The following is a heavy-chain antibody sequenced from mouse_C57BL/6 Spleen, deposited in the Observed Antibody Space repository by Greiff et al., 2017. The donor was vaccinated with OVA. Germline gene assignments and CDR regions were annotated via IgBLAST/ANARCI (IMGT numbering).Heavy chain of an antibody. V-gene: IGHV5-17*01. CDR1: GFTFSDYG. CDR3: ARPDSSGSFAY. Sequence: EVMLVESGGGLVKPGGSLKLSCAASGFTFSDYGMHWVRQAPEKGLEWVAYISSGSSTIYYADTVKGRFTISRDNAKNTLFLQMTSLRSEDTAMYYCARPDSSGSFAYWGQGTLVTVSA. CDR2: ISSGSSTI. D-gene: IGHD3-2*02. J-gene: IGHJ3*01.